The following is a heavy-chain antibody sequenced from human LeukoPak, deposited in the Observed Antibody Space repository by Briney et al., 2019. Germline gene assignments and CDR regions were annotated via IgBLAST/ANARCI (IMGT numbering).Heavy chain of an antibody. CDR2: ISAYNGNT. D-gene: IGHD3-10*01. Sequence: GSVKVSCKASGYTFTGYYMHWVRQAPGQGLEWMGWISAYNGNTNYAQKLQGRVTMTTDTSTSTAYMELRSLRSDDTAVYYCARDQGGSGSYYTYYYYMDVWGKGTTVTISS. J-gene: IGHJ6*03. CDR1: GYTFTGYY. CDR3: ARDQGGSGSYYTYYYYMDV. V-gene: IGHV1-18*04.